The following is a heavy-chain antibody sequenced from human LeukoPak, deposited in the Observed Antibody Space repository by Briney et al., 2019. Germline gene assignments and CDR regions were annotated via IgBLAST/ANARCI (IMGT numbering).Heavy chain of an antibody. CDR3: ARTARFFDF. V-gene: IGHV4-4*09. J-gene: IGHJ4*02. CDR2: TQINGDT. CDR1: GYSISSVY. Sequence: SETLSLTCTVSGYSISSVYWSWIRQPPGKGLEVIGYTQINGDTNYNPSLKGRVTISLDTSKNQVSLKMNSVTAADTAVYYCARTARFFDFWGQGTLVTVSS. D-gene: IGHD3-3*01.